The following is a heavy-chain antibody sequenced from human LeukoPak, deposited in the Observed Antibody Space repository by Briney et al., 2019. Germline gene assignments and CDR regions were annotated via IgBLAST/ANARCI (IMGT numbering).Heavy chain of an antibody. CDR3: AKDIAQGYTFGSIEQDY. D-gene: IGHD5-18*01. J-gene: IGHJ4*02. V-gene: IGHV3-23*01. CDR2: ISESGSGT. CDR1: GLTFSRYA. Sequence: GGSLRLSCAVSGLTFSRYAMSWVRQAPGKGQEWVSAISESGSGTYYADSVKGRFTISRDNSKDTLSLQMNSLRAEDTAVYYCAKDIAQGYTFGSIEQDYWGQGTLVTVSS.